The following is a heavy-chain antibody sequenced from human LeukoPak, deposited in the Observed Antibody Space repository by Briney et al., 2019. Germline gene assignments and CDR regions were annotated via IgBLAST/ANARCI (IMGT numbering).Heavy chain of an antibody. J-gene: IGHJ5*02. CDR3: ARYLYYDSSGEGFDP. V-gene: IGHV1-8*01. Sequence: ASVKVSCKASGYTFTSYDINWVRRATGQGLEWMGWMNPNSGNTGYAQKFQGRVTMTRNTSISTAYMELSSLRSEDTAVYYCARYLYYDSSGEGFDPWGQGTLVTVSS. CDR1: GYTFTSYD. CDR2: MNPNSGNT. D-gene: IGHD3-22*01.